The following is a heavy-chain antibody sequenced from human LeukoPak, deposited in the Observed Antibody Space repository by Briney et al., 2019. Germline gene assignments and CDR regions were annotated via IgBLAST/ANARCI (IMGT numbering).Heavy chain of an antibody. CDR1: GGSISSGDYC. V-gene: IGHV4-30-4*01. CDR3: ARARYGSGSYCHP. Sequence: SQTLSLTCTVSGGSISSGDYCWSWIRQPPGKGLEWIGYIYYSGSTYYNPSLKSRVTISVDTSKNQFSLKLSSVTAADTAVYYCARARYGSGSYCHPWGQGTLVTVTS. CDR2: IYYSGST. J-gene: IGHJ5*02. D-gene: IGHD3-10*01.